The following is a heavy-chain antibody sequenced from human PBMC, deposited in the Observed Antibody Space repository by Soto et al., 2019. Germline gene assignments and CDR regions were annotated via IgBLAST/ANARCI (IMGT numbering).Heavy chain of an antibody. J-gene: IGHJ1*01. CDR3: ARGDSSGYYPAEYFQH. Sequence: ASVKVSCKASDYTFTSYGISWVRQAPGQGLEWMGWISAYNGNTNYAQKLQGRVTMTTDTSTSTAYMELRSLRSDDTAVYYCARGDSSGYYPAEYFQHWGQGTLVTVSS. V-gene: IGHV1-18*01. CDR1: DYTFTSYG. D-gene: IGHD3-22*01. CDR2: ISAYNGNT.